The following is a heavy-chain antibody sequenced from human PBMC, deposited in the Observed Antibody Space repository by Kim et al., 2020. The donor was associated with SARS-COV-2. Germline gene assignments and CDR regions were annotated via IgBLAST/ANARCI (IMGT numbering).Heavy chain of an antibody. CDR3: VGFGVGIVGATMWDYYYGMDG. CDR2: INHSGST. V-gene: IGHV4-34*01. D-gene: IGHD1-26*01. J-gene: IGHJ6*04. CDR1: GGSFSGYY. Sequence: SETLSLTCAVYGGSFSGYYWSWIRQPPGKGLEWIGEINHSGSTNYNPSLKSRVTISVDTSKNQFSLKLISVTAAETAVYYCVGFGVGIVGATMWDYYYGMDGWGERTTVTVSS.